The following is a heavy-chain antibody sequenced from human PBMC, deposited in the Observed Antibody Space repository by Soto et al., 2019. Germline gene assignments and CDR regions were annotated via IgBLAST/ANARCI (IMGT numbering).Heavy chain of an antibody. CDR2: LSRSGNTI. Sequence: QVQLVESGGGLVQPGGSLRLSCAASGFTFGDYEMSWIRQAAGKGPEWVSFLSRSGNTIYYADSVKGRFSISRDNAENSLYLQMESLRVEDTAIYYCARSGDNYNVLDYWGQGTPVTVSS. V-gene: IGHV3-11*04. CDR3: ARSGDNYNVLDY. J-gene: IGHJ4*02. D-gene: IGHD3-10*02. CDR1: GFTFGDYE.